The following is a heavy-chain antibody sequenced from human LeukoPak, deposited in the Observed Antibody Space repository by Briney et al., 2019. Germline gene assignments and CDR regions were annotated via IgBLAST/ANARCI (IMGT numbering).Heavy chain of an antibody. Sequence: ASVKVSCKASGYTFTGYYMHWVRQAPGQGLEWMGWINPNSGGTNYAQKFQGRVTMTRDTSISTAYMELSRLRSDDTAVYYCAREGGGDDSSGDGLDYWGQGTLVTVSS. CDR2: INPNSGGT. J-gene: IGHJ4*02. V-gene: IGHV1-2*02. D-gene: IGHD3-22*01. CDR1: GYTFTGYY. CDR3: AREGGGDDSSGDGLDY.